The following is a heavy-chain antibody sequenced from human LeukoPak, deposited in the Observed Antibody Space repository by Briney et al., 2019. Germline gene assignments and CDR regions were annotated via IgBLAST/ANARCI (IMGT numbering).Heavy chain of an antibody. J-gene: IGHJ4*02. D-gene: IGHD4-17*01. CDR1: GFTFSTYW. CDR3: VRIATVTTPDY. CDR2: INPDGSTT. V-gene: IGHV3-74*01. Sequence: PGESLRLSCAASGFTFSTYWMHCVRQPLGKGLVWVSRINPDGSTTNYADSVKGQFTISRDNAKNTLYLQMNSLTVEDTAVYYCVRIATVTTPDYWGQGTLVTVSS.